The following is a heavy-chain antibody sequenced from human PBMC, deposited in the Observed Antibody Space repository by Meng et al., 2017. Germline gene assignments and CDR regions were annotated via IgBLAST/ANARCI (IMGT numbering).Heavy chain of an antibody. CDR1: GGSFSGYY. J-gene: IGHJ4*02. Sequence: QVQVKEWGAGMLKPSETLSLTCAVYGGSFSGYYWSWIRQPPGKGLELIGEINHSGSTNYNPSLKSRVTISVDTSKNQFSLKLSSVTAADTAVYYCARRGIAARPVYYWGQGTLVTVSS. D-gene: IGHD6-6*01. V-gene: IGHV4-34*01. CDR2: INHSGST. CDR3: ARRGIAARPVYY.